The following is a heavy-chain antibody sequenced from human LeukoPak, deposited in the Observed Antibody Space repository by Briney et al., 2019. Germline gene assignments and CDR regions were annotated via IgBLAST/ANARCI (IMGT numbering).Heavy chain of an antibody. V-gene: IGHV3-74*01. CDR1: GFTFNNYW. Sequence: GRSLRLSCAASGFTFNNYWMHWVRQAPGKGLVWVSRINSDGRSTTYADSVKGRFTISRDNARNTLYLQMNSLRAEDTAVYYCAELGITMIGGVWGKGTTVTISS. D-gene: IGHD3-10*02. CDR2: INSDGRST. CDR3: AELGITMIGGV. J-gene: IGHJ6*04.